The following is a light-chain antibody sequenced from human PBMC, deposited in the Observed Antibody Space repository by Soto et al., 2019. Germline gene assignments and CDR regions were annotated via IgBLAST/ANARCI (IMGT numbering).Light chain of an antibody. CDR3: QQSYSTLFT. V-gene: IGKV1-39*01. CDR2: DAS. J-gene: IGKJ3*01. Sequence: DIQMTQSPSSLSASVGDRVTITCRASQSISNYLNWYQQKPGKAPKLLIYDASSLQSGVPSRFSGSGSGTDFTLTISSLQPEDFATYYYQQSYSTLFTFGPGTKVDFK. CDR1: QSISNY.